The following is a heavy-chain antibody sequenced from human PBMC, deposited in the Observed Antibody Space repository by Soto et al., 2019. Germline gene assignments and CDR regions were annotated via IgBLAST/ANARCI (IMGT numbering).Heavy chain of an antibody. Sequence: PGGSLRLSCAASGFTFSSYSMKWVRQAPGKGLEWVSSISSSSSYIYYADSVKGRFTISRDNAKNSLYLQMNSLRAEDTAVYYCARDVANSGLLDYWGQGTLVTVSS. D-gene: IGHD3-10*01. CDR1: GFTFSSYS. V-gene: IGHV3-21*01. CDR3: ARDVANSGLLDY. J-gene: IGHJ4*02. CDR2: ISSSSSYI.